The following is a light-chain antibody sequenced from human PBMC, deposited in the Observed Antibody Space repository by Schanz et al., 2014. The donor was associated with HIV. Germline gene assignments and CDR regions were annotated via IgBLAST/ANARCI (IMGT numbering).Light chain of an antibody. V-gene: IGLV2-8*01. CDR1: SSDIGSYNL. J-gene: IGLJ2*01. Sequence: QSVLTQPASVSGSPGESITISCTGTSSDIGSYNLVSWFQHHPGEAPKVLIFEVSKRLSGVPDRFSGSKSGNTASLTVSGLLTEDEADYYCSSYAGSNNLVFGGGTKLTVL. CDR2: EVS. CDR3: SSYAGSNNLV.